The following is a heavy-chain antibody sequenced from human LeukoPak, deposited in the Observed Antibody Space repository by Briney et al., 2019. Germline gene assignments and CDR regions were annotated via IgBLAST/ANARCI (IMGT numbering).Heavy chain of an antibody. D-gene: IGHD3-3*01. Sequence: PSETLSLTCTVSGGSISSYYWSWLRQPPGKGLEWIGYIYYSGSTNYNPSLKSRVTISVDTSKNQFSLKLSSVTAADTAVYYCARGSDDFWSGYSMDVWGQGTTVTVSS. CDR2: IYYSGST. CDR1: GGSISSYY. CDR3: ARGSDDFWSGYSMDV. V-gene: IGHV4-59*01. J-gene: IGHJ6*02.